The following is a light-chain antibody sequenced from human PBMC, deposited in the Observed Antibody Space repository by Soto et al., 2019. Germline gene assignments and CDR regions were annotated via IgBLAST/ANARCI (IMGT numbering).Light chain of an antibody. CDR3: LQYLYWWT. CDR2: GAS. V-gene: IGKV3-15*01. CDR1: QSISNN. J-gene: IGKJ1*01. Sequence: AAVSLSRKEKTTLSCRASQSISNNFAWFQQKPGQVPRLLIYGASNRATGVSARFSGSGSGTEFTLTISSLQSEDFAVYYCLQYLYWWTFGQGTKVDIK.